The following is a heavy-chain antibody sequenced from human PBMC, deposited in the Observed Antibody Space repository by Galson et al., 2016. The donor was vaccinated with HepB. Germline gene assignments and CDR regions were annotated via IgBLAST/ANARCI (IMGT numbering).Heavy chain of an antibody. CDR3: AKVPVGGVLYYYGMDV. D-gene: IGHD3-16*01. V-gene: IGHV3-23*01. CDR2: ISGSGDST. CDR1: GLTFSSCA. J-gene: IGHJ6*02. Sequence: SLRLSCAASGLTFSSCAMSWVRQAPGKGLEWVSAISGSGDSTYYADSVKGRFTISRDYSKNTLYLQVNSLRAEDTAVYYCAKVPVGGVLYYYGMDVWGQGTTVTVYS.